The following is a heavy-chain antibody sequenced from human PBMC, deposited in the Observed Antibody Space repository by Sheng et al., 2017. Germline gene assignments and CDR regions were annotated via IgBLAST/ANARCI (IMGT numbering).Heavy chain of an antibody. CDR2: INHSGST. CDR3: ARGRGPYYYYGSGSYYFDY. V-gene: IGHV4-34*01. Sequence: QVQLQQWGAGLLKPSETLSLTCAVYGGSFSGYYWSWIRQPPGKGLEWIGEINHSGSTNYNPSLKSRVTISVDTSKNQFSLKLSSVTAADTAVYYCARGRGPYYYYGSGSYYFDYWGQGTLVTVSS. D-gene: IGHD3-10*01. CDR1: GGSFSGYY. J-gene: IGHJ4*02.